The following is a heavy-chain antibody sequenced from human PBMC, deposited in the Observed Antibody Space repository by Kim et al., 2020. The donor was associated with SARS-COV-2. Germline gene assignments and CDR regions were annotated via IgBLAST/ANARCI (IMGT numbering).Heavy chain of an antibody. Sequence: VKVSCKASGYTFSNYAIHWVRQAPGQRLECMGWIIGGNGNTYYSPKFQGRVTFTRDTSATTAYMELSSLRSEDTAVYYCARGGGPGLGYWGQGTLVTVSS. CDR2: IIGGNGNT. D-gene: IGHD2-15*01. CDR1: GYTFSNYA. V-gene: IGHV1-3*01. CDR3: ARGGGPGLGY. J-gene: IGHJ4*02.